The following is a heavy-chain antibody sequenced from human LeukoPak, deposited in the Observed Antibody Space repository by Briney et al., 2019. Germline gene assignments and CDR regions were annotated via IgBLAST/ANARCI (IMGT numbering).Heavy chain of an antibody. CDR2: INLDGSQK. CDR1: GFTFSNYW. J-gene: IGHJ4*02. CDR3: AKDDCSRTSCLFDS. V-gene: IGHV3-7*01. Sequence: PGGSLRLSCAASGFTFSNYWMAWVRQAPGKGPEWVANINLDGSQKYYVDSVKGRFTISRDNSMNTLYLQMNSLRVEGTAVYYCAKDDCSRTSCLFDSWGQGTLVTVSS. D-gene: IGHD2-2*01.